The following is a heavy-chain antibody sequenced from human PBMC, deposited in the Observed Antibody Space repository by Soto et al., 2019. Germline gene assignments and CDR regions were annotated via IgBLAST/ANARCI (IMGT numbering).Heavy chain of an antibody. D-gene: IGHD5-18*01. CDR2: ISAYNGNT. CDR1: GYTFPSYG. J-gene: IGHJ4*02. CDR3: ARRYSYGDFDY. Sequence: ASVKVSCKASGYTFPSYGISWLRQAPGQGLEWMGWISAYNGNTNYAQKLQGRVTMTTDTSTSTAYMELRSLRSDDTAVYYCARRYSYGDFDYWGQGTLVTVSS. V-gene: IGHV1-18*01.